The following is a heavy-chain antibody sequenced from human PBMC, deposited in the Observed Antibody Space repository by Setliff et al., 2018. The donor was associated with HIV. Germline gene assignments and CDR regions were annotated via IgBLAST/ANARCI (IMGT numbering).Heavy chain of an antibody. CDR2: MNHSGST. Sequence: SETLSLTCAVNGGSLSDYSWSWIRQPPGKGLEWIGEMNHSGSTNYNPSLKSRVTISVDASKNQFSLKLSSVTAADTAVYYCARGQQIVNWFDPWGQGTLVTVSS. J-gene: IGHJ5*02. CDR1: GGSLSDYS. V-gene: IGHV4-34*01. D-gene: IGHD3-22*01. CDR3: ARGQQIVNWFDP.